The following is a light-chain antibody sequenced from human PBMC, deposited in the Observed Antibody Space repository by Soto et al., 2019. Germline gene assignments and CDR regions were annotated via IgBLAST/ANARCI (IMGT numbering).Light chain of an antibody. J-gene: IGKJ2*01. V-gene: IGKV3-20*01. CDR2: GAS. CDR3: QQYGGSPFT. CDR1: QSIFNNY. Sequence: EIVLTQSPGTLSLSPRERATLSCRASQSIFNNYLAWYHQKPGQAPRLLVYGASFRATGIPDRFSGSGSGTDFTLTISRLEPEDFAVYYCQQYGGSPFTFGQWTRLEIK.